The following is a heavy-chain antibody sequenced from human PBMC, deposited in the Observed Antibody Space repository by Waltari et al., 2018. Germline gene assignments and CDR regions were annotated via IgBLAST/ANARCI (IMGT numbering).Heavy chain of an antibody. CDR1: GSPFSSFW. CDR3: ARDYDYGTPGGY. D-gene: IGHD4-17*01. J-gene: IGHJ4*02. Sequence: EVQLVESGGGLVQPGGSLRLSCAASGSPFSSFWLSWVRQAPGKGREWVANIKQDGSEKYYVDSVKGRFTISRDNAKNSLYLQMNSLRAEDTAVYYCARDYDYGTPGGYWGQGTLVTVSS. CDR2: IKQDGSEK. V-gene: IGHV3-7*01.